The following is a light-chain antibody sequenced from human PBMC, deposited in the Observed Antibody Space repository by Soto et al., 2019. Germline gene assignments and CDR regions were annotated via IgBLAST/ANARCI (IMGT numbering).Light chain of an antibody. CDR2: DAS. CDR3: TQRSTGPWT. J-gene: IGKJ1*01. CDR1: QSVSSY. Sequence: IVWTQSPATLSLSPGARATLSCRAGQSVSSYLAWYQQKPGQAPRLLIYDASNSATGIPARFSGTGSGTDFTLTINSLEPEYLAVYYCTQRSTGPWTCGQGTKVEIK. V-gene: IGKV3-11*01.